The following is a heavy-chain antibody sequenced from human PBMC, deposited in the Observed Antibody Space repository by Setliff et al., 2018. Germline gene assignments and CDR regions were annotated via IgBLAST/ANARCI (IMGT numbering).Heavy chain of an antibody. CDR1: GATFSSHG. J-gene: IGHJ6*03. V-gene: IGHV1-69*05. D-gene: IGHD3-22*01. CDR2: TIPMFGTT. Sequence: GASVKVSCKASGATFSSHGISWVRQAPGQGLEWMGGTIPMFGTTEYAQKFQGRLTIITDESTNTAFMQLSSLRSDDTAVYYCARRNFYYDSSGFALYYYYMDVWGKGTTVTVSS. CDR3: ARRNFYYDSSGFALYYYYMDV.